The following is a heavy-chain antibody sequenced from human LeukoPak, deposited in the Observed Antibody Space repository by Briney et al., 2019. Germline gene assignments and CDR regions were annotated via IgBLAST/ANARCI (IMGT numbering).Heavy chain of an antibody. Sequence: GGSLRLSCAASGFTFSSYQMNWVRQAAGKGLEWVSYISSSGSTIYYADSVKGRFTISRDNAKNSLYLQMNSLRAEDTAVYYCARGRLRQGWFDPWGQGTLVTVSS. CDR3: ARGRLRQGWFDP. CDR2: ISSSGSTI. J-gene: IGHJ5*02. V-gene: IGHV3-48*03. CDR1: GFTFSSYQ. D-gene: IGHD4-17*01.